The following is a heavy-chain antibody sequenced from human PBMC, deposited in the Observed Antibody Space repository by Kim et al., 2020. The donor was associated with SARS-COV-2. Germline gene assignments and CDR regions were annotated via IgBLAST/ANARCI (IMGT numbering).Heavy chain of an antibody. V-gene: IGHV3-23*01. CDR2: ISGSGGST. CDR1: GFTFSSYA. D-gene: IGHD2-2*01. Sequence: GGSLRLSCAASGFTFSSYAMSWVRQAPGKGLEWVSAISGSGGSTYYADSVKGRFTISRDNSKNTLYLQMNSLRAEDTAVYYCANNPLQLLPVEYYYYGMDVWGQGTTVTVSS. CDR3: ANNPLQLLPVEYYYYGMDV. J-gene: IGHJ6*02.